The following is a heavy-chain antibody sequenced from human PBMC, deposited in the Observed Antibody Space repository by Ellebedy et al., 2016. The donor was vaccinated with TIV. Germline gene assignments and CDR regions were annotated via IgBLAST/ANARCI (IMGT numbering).Heavy chain of an antibody. CDR1: GYIFNTFG. Sequence: AASVKVSCKASGYIFNTFGITWVRQAPGQGLEWVGWISPYTGNTNSAQKFQGRVTMTRDTSTSTVYMELSSLRSEDTAVYYCARDKGGSSSPYFDYWGQGTLVTVSS. V-gene: IGHV1-18*01. CDR3: ARDKGGSSSPYFDY. CDR2: ISPYTGNT. D-gene: IGHD3-16*02. J-gene: IGHJ4*02.